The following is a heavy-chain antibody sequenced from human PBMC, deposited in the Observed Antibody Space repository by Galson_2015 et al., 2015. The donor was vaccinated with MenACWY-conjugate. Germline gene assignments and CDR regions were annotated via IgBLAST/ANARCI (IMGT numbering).Heavy chain of an antibody. CDR1: GGSISSSSYF. CDR2: IYYSGTT. CDR3: ARKPTVAGHYYYFDN. V-gene: IGHV4-39*01. J-gene: IGHJ4*02. Sequence: ETLSLTCTVSGGSISSSSYFWGWIRQPPGEGLAWIASIYYSGTTHYNPSLRSRLTISTDTSKNQFSLKLSAVTAADTAVYFCARKPTVAGHYYYFDNWGQGALVTVSS. D-gene: IGHD6-19*01.